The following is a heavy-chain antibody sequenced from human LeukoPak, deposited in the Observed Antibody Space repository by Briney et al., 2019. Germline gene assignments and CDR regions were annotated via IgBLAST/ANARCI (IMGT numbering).Heavy chain of an antibody. CDR1: GFTVSSNY. J-gene: IGHJ4*02. Sequence: PGGSLRLSCAASGFTVSSNYMSWVRQAPGKGLEWVSVIYTGGSTYYADSVKGRFTISRDNAKNSLYLQMNSLRAEDTAVYYCATAVAYYDILTGYWIEPDDYWGQGTLVTVSS. V-gene: IGHV3-66*01. CDR2: IYTGGST. CDR3: ATAVAYYDILTGYWIEPDDY. D-gene: IGHD3-9*01.